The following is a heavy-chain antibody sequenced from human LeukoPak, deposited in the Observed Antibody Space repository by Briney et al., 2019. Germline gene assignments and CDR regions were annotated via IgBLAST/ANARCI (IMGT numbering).Heavy chain of an antibody. Sequence: ASVKVSCKASGGTFSSYAISWVRQAPGQGLEWMGGIIPIFGTANYAQKFQGRVTITADESTSTAYMELSNLRSEDTAVYYCARARFGYNWNDVAYNWFDPWGQGTLVTVSS. CDR2: IIPIFGTA. D-gene: IGHD1-1*01. J-gene: IGHJ5*02. CDR1: GGTFSSYA. V-gene: IGHV1-69*13. CDR3: ARARFGYNWNDVAYNWFDP.